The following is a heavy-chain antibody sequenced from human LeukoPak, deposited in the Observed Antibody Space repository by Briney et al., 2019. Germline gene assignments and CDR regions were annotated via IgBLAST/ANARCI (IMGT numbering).Heavy chain of an antibody. D-gene: IGHD3-16*01. J-gene: IGHJ4*02. V-gene: IGHV3-74*01. Sequence: PGGSLRLSCAASGFSFRDFSMHWVRQAPGKGLVWVSCIKGDGSSANYADSVKGRFTISRDNAKNTLYLQMNSLRAEDTAVYYCTRDYVWFGLDYGGQGTLVTVSS. CDR3: TRDYVWFGLDY. CDR2: IKGDGSSA. CDR1: GFSFRDFS.